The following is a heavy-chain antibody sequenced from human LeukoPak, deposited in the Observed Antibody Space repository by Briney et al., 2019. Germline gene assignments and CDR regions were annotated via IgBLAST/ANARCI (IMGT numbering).Heavy chain of an antibody. J-gene: IGHJ4*02. CDR2: ILYSGTT. CDR1: GGSISSSSYY. V-gene: IGHV4-61*03. Sequence: SETLSLTCTVSGGSISSSSYYWSWIRQPPGKGLEWIGYILYSGTTYYNPSLKSRVTISVDTSKNHFSLKFSSVTAADTAVYYCARRVGIAGMFDYWGQGTLVTVSS. D-gene: IGHD6-13*01. CDR3: ARRVGIAGMFDY.